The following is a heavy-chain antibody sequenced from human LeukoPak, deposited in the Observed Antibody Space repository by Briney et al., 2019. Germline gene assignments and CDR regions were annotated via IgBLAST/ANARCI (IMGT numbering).Heavy chain of an antibody. J-gene: IGHJ4*02. CDR3: ARSGASHSGFDY. V-gene: IGHV3-23*01. CDR2: ISGSGGST. Sequence: GGSLRLSCAASGFTFSSNAMSWVRQAPGKGLEWVSSISGSGGSTNYADSVKGRFTISRDNAKNSLYLQMNSLRAEDTAVYYCARSGASHSGFDYWGQGTLVTVSS. D-gene: IGHD2-15*01. CDR1: GFTFSSNA.